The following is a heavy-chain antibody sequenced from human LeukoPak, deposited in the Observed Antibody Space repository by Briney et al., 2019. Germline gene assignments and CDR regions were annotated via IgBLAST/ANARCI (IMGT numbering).Heavy chain of an antibody. D-gene: IGHD3-22*01. Sequence: ASVKVSCKASGDTFTGYYMHWVRQAPGQGLEWMGWINPNSGGTNYAQKFQGRVTMTRDTSISTAYMELSRLRSDDTAVYYCARLDSSGYYPFDYWGQGTLVTVSS. J-gene: IGHJ4*02. CDR2: INPNSGGT. V-gene: IGHV1-2*02. CDR1: GDTFTGYY. CDR3: ARLDSSGYYPFDY.